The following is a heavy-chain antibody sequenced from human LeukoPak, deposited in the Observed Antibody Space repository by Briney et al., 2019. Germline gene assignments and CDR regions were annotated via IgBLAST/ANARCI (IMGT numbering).Heavy chain of an antibody. Sequence: GGSLRLSCAASGFTFSSYAMSWVRRAPGKGLEWVSGITTSGGSASYADSVKGRFTISRDNPGNTLFMEMHSLRAEDTAFYYYHGRGCSVQWGQGTLVTVSS. CDR3: HGRGCSVQ. CDR1: GFTFSSYA. V-gene: IGHV3-23*01. J-gene: IGHJ4*02. D-gene: IGHD3-10*02. CDR2: ITTSGGSA.